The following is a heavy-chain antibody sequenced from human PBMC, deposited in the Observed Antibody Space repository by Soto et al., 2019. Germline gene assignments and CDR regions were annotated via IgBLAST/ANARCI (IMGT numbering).Heavy chain of an antibody. V-gene: IGHV1-69*13. CDR3: ARVEGYGDYGYYYYYYGMDV. J-gene: IGHJ6*02. CDR2: IIPIFGTA. Sequence: SVKVSCKASGGTFSSYAISWVRQAPGQGLEWMGGIIPIFGTANYAQKFQGRVTITADESTSTAYMELSSLRSEDTAVYYCARVEGYGDYGYYYYYYGMDVWGQGTTVTVSS. CDR1: GGTFSSYA. D-gene: IGHD4-17*01.